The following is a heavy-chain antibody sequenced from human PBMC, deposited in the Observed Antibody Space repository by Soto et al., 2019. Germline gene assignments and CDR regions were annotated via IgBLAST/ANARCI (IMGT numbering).Heavy chain of an antibody. CDR1: GYTFTGYY. CDR2: INPNSGGT. V-gene: IGHV1-2*04. CDR3: ARGGVAAGTSGFDP. Sequence: ASVKVSCKASGYTFTGYYMHWVRQAPGQGLEWMGWINPNSGGTNYAQKFQGWVTMTRDTSISTAYMELSRLRSDDTAVYYCARGGVAAGTSGFDPWGQGTLVTVSS. D-gene: IGHD6-13*01. J-gene: IGHJ5*02.